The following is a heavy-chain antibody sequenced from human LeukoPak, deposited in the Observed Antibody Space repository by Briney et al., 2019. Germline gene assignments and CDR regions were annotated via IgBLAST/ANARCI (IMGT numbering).Heavy chain of an antibody. V-gene: IGHV3-23*01. J-gene: IGHJ5*02. CDR1: GFTVSSYA. Sequence: GGSLRLSCAASGFTVSSYATNWVRQAPGKGLEWVSSISGSGGSTYYADSVEGRFTISRDNSKKTLYLQMNSLRAEDTAIYYCAQDLGYCSTTSCLPWGQGTLVTVSS. CDR2: ISGSGGST. CDR3: AQDLGYCSTTSCLP. D-gene: IGHD2-2*01.